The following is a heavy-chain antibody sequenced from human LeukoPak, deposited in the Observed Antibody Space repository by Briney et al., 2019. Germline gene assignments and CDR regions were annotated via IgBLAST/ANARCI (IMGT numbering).Heavy chain of an antibody. CDR2: IYSGGST. J-gene: IGHJ4*02. Sequence: GGSLRLSCAASGFTFSSYSMNWVRQAPGKGLEWVSVIYSGGSTYYADSVKGRFTISRDNSKNTLYLQMNSLRAEDTAVYYCARTYGDSFDAFDYWGQGTLVTVSS. CDR3: ARTYGDSFDAFDY. CDR1: GFTFSSYS. V-gene: IGHV3-53*01. D-gene: IGHD4-17*01.